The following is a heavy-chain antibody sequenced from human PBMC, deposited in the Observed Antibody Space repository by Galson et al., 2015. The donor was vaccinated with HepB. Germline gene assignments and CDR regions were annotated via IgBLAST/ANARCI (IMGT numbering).Heavy chain of an antibody. D-gene: IGHD3-16*01. CDR1: GFTFSSYS. V-gene: IGHV3-48*04. CDR2: ISSSSSTI. CDR3: ARAQFYVWGSSDAFDI. Sequence: SLRLSCAASGFTFSSYSMNWVRQAPGKGLEWVSYISSSSSTIYYADSVKGRFTISRDNAKNSLYLQMNSLRAEDTAVYYCARAQFYVWGSSDAFDIWGQGTMVTVSS. J-gene: IGHJ3*02.